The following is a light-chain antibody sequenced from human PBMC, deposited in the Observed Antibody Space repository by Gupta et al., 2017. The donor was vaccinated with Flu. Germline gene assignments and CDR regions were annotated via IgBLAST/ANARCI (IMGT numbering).Light chain of an antibody. CDR2: KDT. Sequence: SHELTQPPSVSVSPGQTATITCSGNTLSTQYTYWYQQKPGQTPVLVIFKDTERPSGIPERFSGSNSGTTVTLTISGVQAEDEAAYYCQSADNSGTYVVFGGGTKLTV. V-gene: IGLV3-25*03. CDR3: QSADNSGTYVV. CDR1: TLSTQY. J-gene: IGLJ3*02.